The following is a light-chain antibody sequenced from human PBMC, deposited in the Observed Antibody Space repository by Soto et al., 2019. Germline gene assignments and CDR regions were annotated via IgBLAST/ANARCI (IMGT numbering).Light chain of an antibody. V-gene: IGKV3-20*01. J-gene: IGKJ1*01. CDR3: QQCARSPLT. CDR1: QSVSNNY. CDR2: DAS. Sequence: EIVLTQSPGTLSLSPGERATLSCRASQSVSNNYLAWYQQKPGQAPRLLIADASRRATGIADRFSGSGSGTDFTLTISRLEPEDFAVYYCQQCARSPLTFGQGTKV.